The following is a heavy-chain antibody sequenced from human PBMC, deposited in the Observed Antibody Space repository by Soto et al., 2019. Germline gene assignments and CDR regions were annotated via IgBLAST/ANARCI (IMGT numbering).Heavy chain of an antibody. CDR3: ARFWHYCDGSGYYCDY. J-gene: IGHJ4*02. Sequence: GASVKVSCKASGYTFTNYGISWVRQAPGQGLEWMGWISAYNANTNYAQKLQGRVTMTTDTSTSTAYMELRSLRSDDTAVYYCARFWHYCDGSGYYCDYWGQGTLVTVSS. D-gene: IGHD3-22*01. CDR1: GYTFTNYG. CDR2: ISAYNANT. V-gene: IGHV1-18*01.